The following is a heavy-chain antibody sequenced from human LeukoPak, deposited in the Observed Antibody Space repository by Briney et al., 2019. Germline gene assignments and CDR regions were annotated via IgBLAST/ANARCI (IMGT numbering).Heavy chain of an antibody. J-gene: IGHJ5*02. V-gene: IGHV3-30*18. CDR3: AKAQGYCSSTSCYSNWFDP. CDR2: ISYDGSNK. D-gene: IGHD2-2*01. CDR1: GFTFSSYG. Sequence: PGGSLRLSCAASGFTFSSYGMHWVRQAPGKGLEWVAVISYDGSNKYYADSVKGRFTISRDNSKNTLYLQMNSLRAEDTAVYYCAKAQGYCSSTSCYSNWFDPWGQGTLVTVSS.